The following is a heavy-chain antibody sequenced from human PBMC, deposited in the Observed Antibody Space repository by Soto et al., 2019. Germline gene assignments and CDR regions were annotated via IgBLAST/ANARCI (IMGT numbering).Heavy chain of an antibody. V-gene: IGHV4-34*01. CDR3: ARGVVVVPAATFDY. CDR2: INHSGST. CDR1: GGSFSGYY. D-gene: IGHD2-2*01. J-gene: IGHJ4*02. Sequence: ASETLSLTCAVYGGSFSGYYWSWIRQPPGKGLEWIGEINHSGSTNYNPSLKSRVTISVDTSKNQFSLKLSSVTAADTAVYYCARGVVVVPAATFDYWGQGTLVTVSS.